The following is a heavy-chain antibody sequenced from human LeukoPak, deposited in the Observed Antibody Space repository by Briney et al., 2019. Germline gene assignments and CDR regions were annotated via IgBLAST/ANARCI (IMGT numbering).Heavy chain of an antibody. Sequence: PSETLSLTCSVSGGSISSRSYYWGWIRQPRGKGLEWIGSIHYSGSTHYSPSLKSRVTISVDRSKNHFSLKLSSVTAADTAVYYCARPGAEMTTEDCFFDPWGRGTLVTVSS. V-gene: IGHV4-39*02. CDR3: ARPGAEMTTEDCFFDP. CDR1: GGSISSRSYY. J-gene: IGHJ2*01. D-gene: IGHD5-24*01. CDR2: IHYSGST.